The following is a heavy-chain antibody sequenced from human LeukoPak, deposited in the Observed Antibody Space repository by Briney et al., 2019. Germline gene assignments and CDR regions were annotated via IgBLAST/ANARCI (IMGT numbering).Heavy chain of an antibody. D-gene: IGHD4-17*01. CDR1: GYTFSSYD. Sequence: ASVKVSCKASGYTFSSYDIHWVRQAPGQRLEWMGWINAGNGDTRYSQRFQGRVTITRDTSASTAYMELSSLRSEDTAVYYCARGSGDYVALGDYWGQGTLVTVSS. CDR2: INAGNGDT. V-gene: IGHV1-3*01. J-gene: IGHJ4*02. CDR3: ARGSGDYVALGDY.